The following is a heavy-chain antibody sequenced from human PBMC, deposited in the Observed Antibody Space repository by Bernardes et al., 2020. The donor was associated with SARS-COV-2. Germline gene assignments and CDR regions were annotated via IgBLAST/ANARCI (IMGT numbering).Heavy chain of an antibody. D-gene: IGHD2-2*01. CDR1: GITFSSYW. CDR3: AGTSTTCCDY. CDR2: IGGDGGGI. Sequence: VGSLRLSCAASGITFSSYWMHWVRQVPGKGLVWVSRIGGDGGGITYADSVKGRFTISRDNAKNTLYLQMNSLRVEDTGLYYCAGTSTTCCDYWGQGTPVTVSS. J-gene: IGHJ4*02. V-gene: IGHV3-74*01.